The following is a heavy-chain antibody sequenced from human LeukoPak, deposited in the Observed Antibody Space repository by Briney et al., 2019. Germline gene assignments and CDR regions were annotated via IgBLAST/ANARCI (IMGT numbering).Heavy chain of an antibody. D-gene: IGHD6-19*01. J-gene: IGHJ3*02. CDR3: ARDGKAVAVAFDI. CDR1: GFTFSSYW. CDR2: MNSDGSST. V-gene: IGHV3-74*01. Sequence: GGSLRLSCGASGFTFSSYWMNWVRQAPGEGLVWVSRMNSDGSSTSYADSVKGRFTISRDNAKNSLYLQMNSLRAEDTAVYYCARDGKAVAVAFDIWGQGTMVTVSS.